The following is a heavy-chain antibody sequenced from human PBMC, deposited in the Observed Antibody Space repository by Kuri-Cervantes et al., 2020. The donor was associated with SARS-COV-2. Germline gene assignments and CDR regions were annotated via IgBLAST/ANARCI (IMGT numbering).Heavy chain of an antibody. Sequence: ASVKVSCKASGYTFTSYAMHWVRQAPGQRLEWMGWINAGNGNTKYSQKFQGRVTITRDTSASTAYMELSSLRSDDTAVYYCAREDYDFWSGYFGYYYYGMDVWGQGTTVTVSS. J-gene: IGHJ6*02. CDR3: AREDYDFWSGYFGYYYYGMDV. V-gene: IGHV1-3*01. CDR2: INAGNGNT. CDR1: GYTFTSYA. D-gene: IGHD3-3*01.